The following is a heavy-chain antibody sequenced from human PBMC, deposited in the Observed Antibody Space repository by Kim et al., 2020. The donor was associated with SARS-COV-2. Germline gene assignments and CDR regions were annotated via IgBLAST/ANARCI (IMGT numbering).Heavy chain of an antibody. CDR2: ISGSGGGT. D-gene: IGHD2-15*01. Sequence: GGSLRLSSVVSGFTFTNYTMSWVRQAPGTGLEWVSSISGSGGGTWYADSVKGRFTISRDNSKNTLYLHMNSLRAEDTARYYCAKNTRGWSYFDYWGQGTL. J-gene: IGHJ4*02. CDR3: AKNTRGWSYFDY. V-gene: IGHV3-23*01. CDR1: GFTFTNYT.